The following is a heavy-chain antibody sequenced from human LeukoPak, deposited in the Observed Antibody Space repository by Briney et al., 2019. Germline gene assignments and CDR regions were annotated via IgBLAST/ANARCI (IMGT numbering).Heavy chain of an antibody. CDR3: TLDPITMIVGGMDV. J-gene: IGHJ6*02. CDR2: IRSKAYGGTT. Sequence: GGSLRLSCTASGFTFGDYAMSWFRQAPGKGLEWVGFIRSKAYGGTTEYAAFVKGRFTISRDDSKSIAYLQMNSLKTEDTAVYYCTLDPITMIVGGMDVWGQGTTVTVSS. D-gene: IGHD3-22*01. CDR1: GFTFGDYA. V-gene: IGHV3-49*03.